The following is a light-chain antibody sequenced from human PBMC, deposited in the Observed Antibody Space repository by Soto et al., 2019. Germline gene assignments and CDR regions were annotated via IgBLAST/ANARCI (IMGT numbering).Light chain of an antibody. Sequence: LTQPPSVSGAPGQRVTISCTGSSSNIGAGYDVHWYQQLPGRAPKLLIYGNTNRPSGVPDRFSGSKSGTSASLAITGLQAEDEADYYCLSFDSSLSVVFGGGTKLTVL. CDR1: SSNIGAGYD. CDR2: GNT. V-gene: IGLV1-40*01. J-gene: IGLJ2*01. CDR3: LSFDSSLSVV.